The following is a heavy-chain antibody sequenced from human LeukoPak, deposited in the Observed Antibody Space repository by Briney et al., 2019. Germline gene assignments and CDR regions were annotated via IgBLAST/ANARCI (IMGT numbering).Heavy chain of an antibody. CDR3: ARDVGPDYGSGSWEGYNWFDP. CDR2: INPNSGGT. D-gene: IGHD3-10*01. CDR1: GYTFTGYY. V-gene: IGHV1-2*02. J-gene: IGHJ5*02. Sequence: ASVKVSCKASGYTFTGYYMHWVRQAPGQGPEWMGWINPNSGGTNYAQKFQGRVTMTRDTSISTAYMELSRLRSDDTAVYYCARDVGPDYGSGSWEGYNWFDPWGQGTLVTVSS.